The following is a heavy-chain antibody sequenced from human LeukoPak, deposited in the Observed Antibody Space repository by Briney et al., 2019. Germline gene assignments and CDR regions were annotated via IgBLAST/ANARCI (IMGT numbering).Heavy chain of an antibody. Sequence: ASVKVSCKVSGYTLTELSMHWVRQAPGKGLEWMGGFDPEDGEAIYAQKFQGRVTMTEDTSTDTAYMELSSLRSEDTAVYYCATEDSSGWYNWFDPCGQGTLVTVSS. CDR1: GYTLTELS. V-gene: IGHV1-24*01. D-gene: IGHD6-19*01. J-gene: IGHJ5*02. CDR2: FDPEDGEA. CDR3: ATEDSSGWYNWFDP.